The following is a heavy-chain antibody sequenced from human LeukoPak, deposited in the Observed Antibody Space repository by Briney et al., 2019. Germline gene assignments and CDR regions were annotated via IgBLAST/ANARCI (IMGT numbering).Heavy chain of an antibody. CDR1: GYTFTGYY. J-gene: IGHJ5*02. Sequence: ASVKVSCKASGYTFTGYYMHWVRQAPRQGREWMGWINPNSGGTNYAQNFQGRVTMTRDTSISTAYMELSRLRSDDTAVYYCARAADVLLWFGEASRFDPWGQGTLVTVSS. V-gene: IGHV1-2*02. CDR2: INPNSGGT. D-gene: IGHD3-10*01. CDR3: ARAADVLLWFGEASRFDP.